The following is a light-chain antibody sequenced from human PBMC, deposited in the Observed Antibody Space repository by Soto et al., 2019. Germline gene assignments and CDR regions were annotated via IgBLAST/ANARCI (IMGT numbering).Light chain of an antibody. V-gene: IGKV3-15*01. CDR2: GAS. Sequence: TPTPATRSVSTGERATLSCRASQSVSSNLAWYQQKPGQAPRLLIYGASTRATDIPARFRGSGSATEFTLTISSLQPDDFATYYCQQYNNYWTFGQGTKVDIK. CDR3: QQYNNYWT. J-gene: IGKJ1*01. CDR1: QSVSSN.